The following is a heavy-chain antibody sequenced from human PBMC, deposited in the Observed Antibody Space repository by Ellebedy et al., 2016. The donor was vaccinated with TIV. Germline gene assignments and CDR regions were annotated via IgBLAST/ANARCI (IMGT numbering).Heavy chain of an antibody. CDR2: IYYSGST. CDR3: ARHHSSSWYVGY. J-gene: IGHJ4*02. Sequence: MPSETLSLTCTVSGGSISSSSDYWAWIRQPPGKGLEWIGSIYYSGSTYYNPSLKSRVTISVDTSKNQFSLKLTSVTAADTAVYDFARHHSSSWYVGYWGQGTLVTVSS. D-gene: IGHD6-13*01. CDR1: GGSISSSSDY. V-gene: IGHV4-39*01.